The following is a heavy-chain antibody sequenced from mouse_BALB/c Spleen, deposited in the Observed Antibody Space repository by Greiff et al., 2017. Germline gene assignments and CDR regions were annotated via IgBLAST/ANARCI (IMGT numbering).Heavy chain of an antibody. D-gene: IGHD1-1*02. CDR3: ASLYGPWFAY. CDR2: ISSGGGNT. Sequence: EVMLVESGGGLVKPGGSLKLSCAASGFTFSSYTMSWVRQTPEKRLEWVATISSGGGNTYYPDSVKGRFTISRDNAKNNLYLQMSSLRSEDTALYYCASLYGPWFAYWGQGTLVTVSA. J-gene: IGHJ3*01. V-gene: IGHV5-9*03. CDR1: GFTFSSYT.